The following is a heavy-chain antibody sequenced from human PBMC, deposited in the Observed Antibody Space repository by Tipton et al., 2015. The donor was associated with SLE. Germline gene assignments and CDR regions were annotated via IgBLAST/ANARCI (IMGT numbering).Heavy chain of an antibody. V-gene: IGHV4-61*01. CDR1: GGSVSSGSRY. CDR3: ARPTTQSWAFDL. J-gene: IGHJ3*01. D-gene: IGHD1-1*01. Sequence: TLSLTCTVSGGSVSSGSRYWSWIRQPPGKGLEWIGYIYYSGSTYYNPSLESRVTISVDRSKNQFSLKLTSVTAADTAMYYCARPTTQSWAFDLWGQGTMVTVSS. CDR2: IYYSGST.